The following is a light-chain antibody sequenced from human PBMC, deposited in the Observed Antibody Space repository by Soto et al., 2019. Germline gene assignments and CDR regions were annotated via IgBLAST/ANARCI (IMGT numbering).Light chain of an antibody. CDR3: QKYDSSPWT. CDR2: GAS. J-gene: IGKJ1*01. CDR1: QSVSSSF. V-gene: IGKV3-20*01. Sequence: EIVLTQSPGTLSLSPGERATLSCRASQSVSSSFLAWYQQKPGQAPRLLIYGASTRATGIPDRFSGSGSGTDFTLTISRLEPEDVAVYYCQKYDSSPWTFGQGNKVEIK.